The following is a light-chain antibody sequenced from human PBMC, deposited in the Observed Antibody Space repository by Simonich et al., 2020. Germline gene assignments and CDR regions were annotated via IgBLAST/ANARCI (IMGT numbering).Light chain of an antibody. J-gene: IGLJ3*02. CDR3: SSYTSGSTWV. Sequence: QSALTQPASVSGSLGQSITISCTGTSSDVGSYNLVSWYQQHTGKAPKLMIYEGSKRPSGVSNRFSGSKSGNTASLTISGLQAEDEADYYCSSYTSGSTWVFGGGTKLTVL. V-gene: IGLV2-14*02. CDR2: EGS. CDR1: SSDVGSYNL.